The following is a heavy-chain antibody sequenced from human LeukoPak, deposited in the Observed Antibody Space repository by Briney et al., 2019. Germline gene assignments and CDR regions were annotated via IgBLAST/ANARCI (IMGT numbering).Heavy chain of an antibody. J-gene: IGHJ4*02. D-gene: IGHD2-2*01. Sequence: GESLKISCKGSGYSFTSYWIGWVRQMPGKGLEWMGIIYPGDSDTRYSPSFQGQVTISADKSISAAYLQWNSLKASDTAMYYCATPYPREYCSSTTCYFNYWGQGTLVTVSS. CDR2: IYPGDSDT. V-gene: IGHV5-51*01. CDR1: GYSFTSYW. CDR3: ATPYPREYCSSTTCYFNY.